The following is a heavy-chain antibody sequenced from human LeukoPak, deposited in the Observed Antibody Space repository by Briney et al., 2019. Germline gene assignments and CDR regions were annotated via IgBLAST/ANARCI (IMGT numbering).Heavy chain of an antibody. CDR2: ISYSGST. V-gene: IGHV4-59*08. CDR1: GGSLSSYF. J-gene: IGHJ4*02. D-gene: IGHD1-26*01. CDR3: ARVSSYDEIDY. Sequence: PSETLSLTCTVSGGSLSSYFWGWIRQPPGKGLEWIGYISYSGSTNYSPSLKSRVTISVDTSQNQFSLRLTSVTAADTAVYYCARVSSYDEIDYWGQGTLVTVSS.